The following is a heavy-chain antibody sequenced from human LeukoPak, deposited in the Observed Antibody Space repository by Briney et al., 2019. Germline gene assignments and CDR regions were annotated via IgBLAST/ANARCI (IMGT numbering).Heavy chain of an antibody. CDR3: ARDGIPGRESEMDY. J-gene: IGHJ4*02. CDR2: INPNSGGT. Sequence: GASVKVSCKASGYTFTGYYMHWVRQAPGQGLEWMGWINPNSGGTNYAQKFQGRVTMTRDTSISTAYMELSRLRSDDTAVYYCARDGIPGRESEMDYWGQGTLVTVSS. V-gene: IGHV1-2*02. CDR1: GYTFTGYY. D-gene: IGHD5-24*01.